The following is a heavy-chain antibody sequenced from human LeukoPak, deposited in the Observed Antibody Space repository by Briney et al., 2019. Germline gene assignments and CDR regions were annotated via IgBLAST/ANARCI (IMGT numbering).Heavy chain of an antibody. D-gene: IGHD6-19*01. V-gene: IGHV1-3*01. J-gene: IGHJ4*02. CDR1: GYIFTAFA. CDR2: ISAGNGNT. Sequence: GASVKVSCKASGYIFTAFAMHWVRQAPGQSLEWMGWISAGNGNTKYSQKFQGRVTIIRDTSASTAYMELSNLRSEDTAVYYCARAYRSGWQDFDYWGQGTLVTVSS. CDR3: ARAYRSGWQDFDY.